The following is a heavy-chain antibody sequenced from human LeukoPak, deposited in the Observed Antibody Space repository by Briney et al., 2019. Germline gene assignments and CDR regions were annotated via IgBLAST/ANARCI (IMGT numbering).Heavy chain of an antibody. CDR2: IKSKTDGGTT. V-gene: IGHV3-15*01. CDR3: AHRDTTMVRVDY. CDR1: GFTFRNAS. J-gene: IGHJ4*02. D-gene: IGHD5-18*01. Sequence: PGGSLRLSCAASGFTFRNASMSWVRQAPGKGLEWVGRIKSKTDGGTTDYAAPVKGRFTISRDDSKNTLYLQMNSLTTEDTAAYFCAHRDTTMVRVDYWGQGTLVTVSS.